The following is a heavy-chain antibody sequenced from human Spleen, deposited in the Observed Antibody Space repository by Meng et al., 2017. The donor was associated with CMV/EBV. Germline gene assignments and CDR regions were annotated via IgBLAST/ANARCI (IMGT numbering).Heavy chain of an antibody. CDR2: IYYSGST. D-gene: IGHD6-13*01. CDR3: ARGIKAGRSLYFDY. Sequence: QLQLREAGPVLVKPSEPLSLTCTVYGGSISSSSYYWGWIRQPPGKGLEWIGSIYYSGSTYYNPSLKSRVTISVDTSKNQFSLKLSSVTAADTAVYYCARGIKAGRSLYFDYWGQGTLVTVSS. V-gene: IGHV4-39*07. J-gene: IGHJ4*02. CDR1: GGSISSSSYY.